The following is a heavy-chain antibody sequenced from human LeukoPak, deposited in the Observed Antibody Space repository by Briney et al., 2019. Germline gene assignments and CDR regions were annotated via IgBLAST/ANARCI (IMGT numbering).Heavy chain of an antibody. CDR2: IYYSGST. V-gene: IGHV4-59*01. Sequence: PSETLSLTCNVSGGSISSYFWSWIRQPPGKGLEWIGYIYYSGSTNYNPSLKSRVTISVDTSKNQFSLKLNSVTAADTAVYYCATDYGDYSVAFDIWGQGTMVTVSS. D-gene: IGHD4-17*01. CDR3: ATDYGDYSVAFDI. CDR1: GGSISSYF. J-gene: IGHJ3*02.